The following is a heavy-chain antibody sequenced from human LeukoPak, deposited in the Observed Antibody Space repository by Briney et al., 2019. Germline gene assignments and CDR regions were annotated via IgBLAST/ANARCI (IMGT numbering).Heavy chain of an antibody. D-gene: IGHD2-2*01. CDR1: GYTFTGYY. Sequence: ASVKVSCKASGYTFTGYYMHWVRQAPGQGLEWMGWINPNSGGTNYAQRFQGRVTMTRDTSISTAYMELGRLRSDDTAVYYCARVPPAGYCSSTSCYGPFDYWGQGTLVTVSS. J-gene: IGHJ4*02. CDR3: ARVPPAGYCSSTSCYGPFDY. V-gene: IGHV1-2*02. CDR2: INPNSGGT.